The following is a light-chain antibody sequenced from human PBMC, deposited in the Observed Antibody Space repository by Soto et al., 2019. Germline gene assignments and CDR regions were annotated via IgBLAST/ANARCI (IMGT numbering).Light chain of an antibody. V-gene: IGKV3-15*01. CDR2: GAS. CDR3: QQDKNLPRT. Sequence: IVLTQSPETLSVSPGERVTLSCRSSQSVDINLAWYQQKPGQAPRLVIYGASTRATDMPGTFSGSGSGTEFTLTISSLQSEDFGVYYCQQDKNLPRTFGQGGMVDI. J-gene: IGKJ1*01. CDR1: QSVDIN.